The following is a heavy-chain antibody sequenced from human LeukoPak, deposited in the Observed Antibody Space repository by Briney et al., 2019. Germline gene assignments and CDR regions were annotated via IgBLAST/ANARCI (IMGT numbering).Heavy chain of an antibody. CDR2: IYHSGST. D-gene: IGHD6-19*01. Sequence: SENLSLTCTVSGYSISSGYYWGWIRQPPGKGLEWIGSIYHSGSTYYNPSLRSRVTISVDTSKNQFSLKLSSVTAADTAVYYCARERPGYSSGKPSDYWGQGTLVTVSS. CDR3: ARERPGYSSGKPSDY. V-gene: IGHV4-38-2*02. CDR1: GYSISSGYY. J-gene: IGHJ4*02.